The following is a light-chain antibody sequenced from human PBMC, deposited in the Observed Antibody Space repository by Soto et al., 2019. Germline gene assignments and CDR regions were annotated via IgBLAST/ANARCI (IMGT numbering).Light chain of an antibody. CDR3: QQSGSSTLN. CDR2: GAS. J-gene: IGKJ4*01. V-gene: IGKV3-20*01. CDR1: QSVSSSY. Sequence: EIVLTQSPGTLSLSPGERATLSCRASQSVSSSYLAWYQQKPGQAPRLLIYGASSRATGIPDRFSGSGSGTDFTLTISRLEPEDFAVYDCQQSGSSTLNFGGGTKVEIK.